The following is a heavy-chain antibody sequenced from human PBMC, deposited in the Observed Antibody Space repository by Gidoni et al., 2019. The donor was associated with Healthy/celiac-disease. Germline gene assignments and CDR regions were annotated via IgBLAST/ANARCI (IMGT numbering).Heavy chain of an antibody. CDR2: IWYDGSNK. CDR1: GFTFSSYG. J-gene: IGHJ4*02. Sequence: QVQLVESGGGVVQPGRSLRLSCAASGFTFSSYGMHWVRQAPGKGLEWVAVIWYDGSNKYYADSVKGRFTISRDNSKNTLYLQMNSLRAEDTAVYYCARDLENMITFGGVIVMGYWGQGTLVTVSS. D-gene: IGHD3-16*02. V-gene: IGHV3-33*01. CDR3: ARDLENMITFGGVIVMGY.